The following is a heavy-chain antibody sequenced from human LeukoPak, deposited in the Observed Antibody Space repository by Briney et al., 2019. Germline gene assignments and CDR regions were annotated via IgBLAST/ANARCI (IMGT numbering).Heavy chain of an antibody. V-gene: IGHV4-31*03. CDR1: GGSISSGGYY. Sequence: SETLSLTCTVSGGSISSGGYYWSWIRQHPGKGLEWVGYIYYSGSTYYNPSLKSRVTISVDTSKNQFSLKLSSVTAADTAVYYCARGRGSTSWDFDLWGRGTLVTVSS. J-gene: IGHJ2*01. CDR2: IYYSGST. CDR3: ARGRGSTSWDFDL. D-gene: IGHD2-2*01.